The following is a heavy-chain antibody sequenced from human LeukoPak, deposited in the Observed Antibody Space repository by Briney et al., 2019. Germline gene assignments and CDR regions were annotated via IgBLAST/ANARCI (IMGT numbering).Heavy chain of an antibody. CDR2: IGSNSKYI. CDR3: ARGPDIVVIPIVDDSFDI. D-gene: IGHD2-2*01. V-gene: IGHV3-21*01. J-gene: IGHJ3*02. Sequence: GGSLRLSCAASGFTFSSYSLNWVRRAPGKGLEWVSSIGSNSKYIYYADSVKGRFTSSRDTAKNSLSLQMNSLRAEDTAVYYCARGPDIVVIPIVDDSFDIWGQGTVVTVSS. CDR1: GFTFSSYS.